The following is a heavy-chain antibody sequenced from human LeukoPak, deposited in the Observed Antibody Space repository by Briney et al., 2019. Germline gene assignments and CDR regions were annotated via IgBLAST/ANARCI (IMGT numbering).Heavy chain of an antibody. CDR1: GLTFSSYS. CDR2: ISSSSSYI. Sequence: GGSLRLSCAASGLTFSSYSMNWVRQAPGKGVEWVSSISSSSSYIYYADSVKGRFTISRDNAKNSLYLQMNSLRAEDTAVYYCARDGGYSSSWYGVDYWGQGTLVTVSS. CDR3: ARDGGYSSSWYGVDY. J-gene: IGHJ4*02. D-gene: IGHD6-13*01. V-gene: IGHV3-21*01.